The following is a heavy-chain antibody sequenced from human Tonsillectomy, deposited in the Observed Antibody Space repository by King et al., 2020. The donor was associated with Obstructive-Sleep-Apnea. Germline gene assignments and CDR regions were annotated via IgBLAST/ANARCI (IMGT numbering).Heavy chain of an antibody. Sequence: VQLVESGGGLVHPGGSLRLSCVASGFTFSTYSMNWVRPAPGKGLEWISHISSSSSTTYYAVSVKGRFTSTRDNAKNSLYLHMNSLRADDTAVYYCVNNYDFWSGYYPDGMDVWGQGTTVTVSS. CDR2: ISSSSSTT. J-gene: IGHJ6*02. CDR3: VNNYDFWSGYYPDGMDV. CDR1: GFTFSTYS. D-gene: IGHD3-3*01. V-gene: IGHV3-48*04.